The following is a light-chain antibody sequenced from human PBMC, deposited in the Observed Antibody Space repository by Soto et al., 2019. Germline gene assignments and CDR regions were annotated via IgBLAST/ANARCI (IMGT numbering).Light chain of an antibody. CDR1: QSVSGSY. J-gene: IGKJ4*01. V-gene: IGKV3-20*01. CDR2: GAS. CDR3: QQYGSSPLT. Sequence: EIVLTQSPGTLTLSPGERATLSCRASQSVSGSYLAWYQQEPGQAPRLLIYGASSRATGIPDRFSGSGSGTDFTLTISRLEPEDFALYYCQQYGSSPLTFGRGTKVEIK.